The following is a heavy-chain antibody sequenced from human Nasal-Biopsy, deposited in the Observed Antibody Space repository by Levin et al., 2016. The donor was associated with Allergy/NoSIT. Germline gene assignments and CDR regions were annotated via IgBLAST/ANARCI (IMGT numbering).Heavy chain of an antibody. D-gene: IGHD4-17*01. CDR1: GFTVNNNY. V-gene: IGHV3-53*01. CDR3: AKKRSDYGAHAYFDY. J-gene: IGHJ4*02. Sequence: GESLKISCAASGFTVNNNYMMWLRQAPGKGLEWVSYMSSDGTTHYADSVRGRFTISRDGSKNTLYLQMNSLRVEDTAAYYCAKKRSDYGAHAYFDYWGRGTQVTVSS. CDR2: MSSDGTT.